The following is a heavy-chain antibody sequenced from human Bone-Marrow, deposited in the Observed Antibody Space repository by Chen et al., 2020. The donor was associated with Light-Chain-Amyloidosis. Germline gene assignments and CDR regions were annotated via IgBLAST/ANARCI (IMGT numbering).Heavy chain of an antibody. CDR3: AKRPPYPSIYGMDV. D-gene: IGHD2-21*01. V-gene: IGHV3-23*01. CDR2: ISGSGGST. J-gene: IGHJ6*02. CDR1: GFTFSSYA. Sequence: EVQLLESGGGLVQPGGSLTLSCAASGFTFSSYAMSWVRQAPGKGLEWVSGISGSGGSTYYADSVKGRFTISRDNSKNTLYLQMNRLRAEDTAVYYCAKRPPYPSIYGMDVWGQGTTVTVSS.